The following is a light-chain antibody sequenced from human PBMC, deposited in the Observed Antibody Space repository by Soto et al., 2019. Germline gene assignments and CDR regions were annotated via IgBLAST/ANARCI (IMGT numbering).Light chain of an antibody. CDR2: AAS. Sequence: AIQLTKSPSSLSASEGDRVTITCRASQAIRTALGWYQQKPGKAPKLLIYAASTLQGGVPPRFSGSGSGTDFTLTISSLQPEDFATYYCLLDFSYCWAFGQGTKVDIK. CDR3: LLDFSYCWA. CDR1: QAIRTA. V-gene: IGKV1-6*01. J-gene: IGKJ1*01.